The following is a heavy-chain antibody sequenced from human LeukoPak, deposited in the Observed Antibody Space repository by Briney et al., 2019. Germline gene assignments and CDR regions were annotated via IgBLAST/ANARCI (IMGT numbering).Heavy chain of an antibody. J-gene: IGHJ4*02. D-gene: IGHD4-17*01. CDR1: DEVITSNNW. CDR2: IFHSGTT. CDR3: ARHYSTTVTTEVFDY. V-gene: IGHV4-4*02. Sequence: SETLSLTCTVSDEVITSNNWWSWVRQSPGKGLEWNGEIFHSGTTRYKASLESRVTMLLDKSKNQFSLKLSSVTAADTAVYYCARHYSTTVTTEVFDYWGQGTLVTVSS.